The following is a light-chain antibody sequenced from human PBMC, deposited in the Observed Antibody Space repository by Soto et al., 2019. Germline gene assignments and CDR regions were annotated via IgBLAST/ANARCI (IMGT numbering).Light chain of an antibody. CDR2: SNN. Sequence: VLTQPPSASGTPGQKVFISCSGSSSNIGGTNYAYWYQQLPGAAPKLLMHSNNLRPSGVPERISGSKFGTAASLAISGLRSEDEAVYYCASWDDRLGAVMFGGGTKVTVL. CDR3: ASWDDRLGAVM. V-gene: IGLV1-47*02. CDR1: SSNIGGTNY. J-gene: IGLJ3*02.